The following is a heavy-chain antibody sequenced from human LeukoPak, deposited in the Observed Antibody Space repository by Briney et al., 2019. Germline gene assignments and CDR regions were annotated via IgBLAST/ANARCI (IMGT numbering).Heavy chain of an antibody. Sequence: GGSLRLSCAASGFTFSSYWMHWVRQAPGKGLVWVSRINSDGSSTRYADSVKGRFTISRDNAKNTLYLQMSSLRAEDSAVYYCARAYGDYGGSYYYMDVWGKGTTVTVSS. CDR2: INSDGSST. V-gene: IGHV3-74*01. CDR3: ARAYGDYGGSYYYMDV. CDR1: GFTFSSYW. J-gene: IGHJ6*03. D-gene: IGHD4-17*01.